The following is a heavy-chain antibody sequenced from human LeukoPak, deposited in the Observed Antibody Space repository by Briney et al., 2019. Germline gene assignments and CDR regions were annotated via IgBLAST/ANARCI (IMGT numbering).Heavy chain of an antibody. CDR3: ARVGGYCGGGSCYDSWFDP. V-gene: IGHV3-7*01. J-gene: IGHJ5*02. D-gene: IGHD2-15*01. CDR2: INQDGSEK. Sequence: GGSLRLSCAASGFTFSGYWMSWVRQAPGKGLEWVATINQDGSEKYYVDSAKGRFTISRDNAKNSLFLQMNSLRAGDTAVYYCARVGGYCGGGSCYDSWFDPWGQGTLVTVSS. CDR1: GFTFSGYW.